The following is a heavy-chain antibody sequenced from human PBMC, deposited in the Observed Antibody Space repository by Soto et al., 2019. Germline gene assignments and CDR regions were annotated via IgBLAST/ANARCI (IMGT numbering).Heavy chain of an antibody. D-gene: IGHD2-8*01. Sequence: QVQLQESGPGLVKPSETLSLTCTVSGGSISSYYWSWIRQPPGKGLEWIGYIYYGGSTNYNPSLQGRVTLTGDTSQDPFPLKPGPLTPADPAGYFCSRPLRCNLGFRGQGTLVTVSS. J-gene: IGHJ4*02. CDR3: SRPLRCNLGF. CDR2: IYYGGST. V-gene: IGHV4-59*08. CDR1: GGSISSYY.